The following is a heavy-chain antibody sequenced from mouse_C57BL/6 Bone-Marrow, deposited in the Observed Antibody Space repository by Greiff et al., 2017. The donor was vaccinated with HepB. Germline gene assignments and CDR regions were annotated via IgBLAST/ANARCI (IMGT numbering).Heavy chain of an antibody. CDR2: IDPENGDT. V-gene: IGHV14-4*01. J-gene: IGHJ4*01. Sequence: EVQLQESGAELVRPGASVKLSCTASGFNIKDDYMHWVKQRPEQGLEWIGWIDPENGDTEYASKFQGKATITADTSSNTAYLQLSSLTSEDTAVYYCTTGITTSYYYAMDYWGQGTSVTVSS. D-gene: IGHD2-4*01. CDR1: GFNIKDDY. CDR3: TTGITTSYYYAMDY.